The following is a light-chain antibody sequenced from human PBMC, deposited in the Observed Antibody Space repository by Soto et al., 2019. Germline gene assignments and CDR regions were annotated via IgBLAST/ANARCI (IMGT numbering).Light chain of an antibody. CDR1: QSAGNF. V-gene: IGKV3-11*01. CDR3: QQRFNWPLT. Sequence: EIVMTQSPATLSVSPGETASLSCRASQSAGNFLAWYQQKPGQAPRLLIYYISTRATGIPARFSGSGSGTEITLTINSLEPEDFAVYYCQQRFNWPLTFGQGTRLEIK. J-gene: IGKJ5*01. CDR2: YIS.